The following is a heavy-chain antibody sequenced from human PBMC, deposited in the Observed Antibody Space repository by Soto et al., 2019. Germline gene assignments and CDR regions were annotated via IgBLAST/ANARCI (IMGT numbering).Heavy chain of an antibody. V-gene: IGHV3-30*18. Sequence: PGGSLRLSCAASGFTFSSYGMHWVRQAPGKGLEWVALISYDGSNKYYADSVKGRFTISRDNSENTLYLQMNSLRTEDTAIYYCAKGGGITMTVVVDYWGQGTLVTVSS. CDR3: AKGGGITMTVVVDY. J-gene: IGHJ4*02. CDR2: ISYDGSNK. CDR1: GFTFSSYG. D-gene: IGHD3-22*01.